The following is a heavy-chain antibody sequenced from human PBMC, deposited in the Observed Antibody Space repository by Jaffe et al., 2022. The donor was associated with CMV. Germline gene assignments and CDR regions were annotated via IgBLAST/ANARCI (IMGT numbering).Heavy chain of an antibody. D-gene: IGHD2-15*01. CDR2: IYYSGST. V-gene: IGHV4-59*01. J-gene: IGHJ4*02. CDR1: GGSISSYY. CDR3: ARYCSGGSCYSGTRENFDY. Sequence: QVQLQESGPGLVKPSETLSLTCTVSGGSISSYYWSWIRQPPGKGLEWIGYIYYSGSTNYNPSLKSRVTISVDTSKNQFSLKLSSVTAADTAVYYCARYCSGGSCYSGTRENFDYWGQGTLVTVSS.